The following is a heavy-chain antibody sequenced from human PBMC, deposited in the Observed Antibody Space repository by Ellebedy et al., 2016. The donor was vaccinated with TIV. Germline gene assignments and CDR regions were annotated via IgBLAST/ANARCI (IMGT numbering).Heavy chain of an antibody. J-gene: IGHJ6*02. CDR3: ARGPLRYFDWVYYYHGMDV. CDR1: GGSISTYY. V-gene: IGHV4-59*08. Sequence: MPSETLSLTCTVSGGSISTYYWSWIRQPPGQGLEWIGYIYYSGYTEYIPSLKSRVTISLDTSKDQFSLRLSSVTAADTAVYYCARGPLRYFDWVYYYHGMDVWGQGTTVTVSS. D-gene: IGHD3-9*01. CDR2: IYYSGYT.